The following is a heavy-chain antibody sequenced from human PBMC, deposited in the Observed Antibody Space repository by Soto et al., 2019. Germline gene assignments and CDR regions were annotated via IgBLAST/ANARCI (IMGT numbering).Heavy chain of an antibody. V-gene: IGHV1-3*01. CDR2: INAGNGNT. D-gene: IGHD6-19*01. CDR3: ASAVSSGWYPYYYYYGMDV. CDR1: GYTFTSYA. Sequence: ASVKVSCKASGYTFTSYAMHWVRQAPGQRLEWMGWINAGNGNTKYSQKFQGRVTITRDTSASTAYMELSSLRSEDTAVYYCASAVSSGWYPYYYYYGMDVWGQGTTVTVSS. J-gene: IGHJ6*02.